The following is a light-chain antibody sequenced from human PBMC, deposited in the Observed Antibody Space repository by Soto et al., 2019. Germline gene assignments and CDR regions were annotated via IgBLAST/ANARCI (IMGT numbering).Light chain of an antibody. J-gene: IGKJ1*01. CDR2: KAS. CDR3: QQYTSPPWT. Sequence: QSPPTLSASVGDRVTITCRASQSINNWLAWYQQKPGKAPNLLIYKASSLESGVPSRFSGSGSGTEFTLTISSLQPDDFATYYCQQYTSPPWTFGQGTKVDIK. CDR1: QSINNW. V-gene: IGKV1-5*03.